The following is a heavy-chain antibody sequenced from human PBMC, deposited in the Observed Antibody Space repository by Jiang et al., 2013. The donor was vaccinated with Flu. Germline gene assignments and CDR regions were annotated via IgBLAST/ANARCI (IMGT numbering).Heavy chain of an antibody. J-gene: IGHJ4*02. Sequence: QLLESGGGLVQPGGSLRLSCAASGFTFSSYEMNWVRQAPGKGLEWVSYISSSGSTIYYADSVKGRFTISRDYAKNSLYLQMNSLRAEDTAVYYCARESDYYDSSGSYHRSFDYWGQGTLVTVSS. V-gene: IGHV3-48*03. D-gene: IGHD3-22*01. CDR3: ARESDYYDSSGSYHRSFDY. CDR1: GFTFSSYE. CDR2: ISSSGSTI.